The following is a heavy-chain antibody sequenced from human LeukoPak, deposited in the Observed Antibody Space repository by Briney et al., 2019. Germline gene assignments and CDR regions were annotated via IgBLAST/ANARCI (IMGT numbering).Heavy chain of an antibody. CDR1: GYTFTGYY. CDR3: ARVGGATTFYFDY. V-gene: IGHV1-2*02. J-gene: IGHJ4*02. Sequence: ASVKVSCKASGYTFTGYYMHWVRQAPGQGLEWVGWVNPNSGGTNYAQKFQGRVTMTRDTSISTAYMELSRLRFDDTAVYYCARVGGATTFYFDYWGRGTLVTVSS. D-gene: IGHD1-26*01. CDR2: VNPNSGGT.